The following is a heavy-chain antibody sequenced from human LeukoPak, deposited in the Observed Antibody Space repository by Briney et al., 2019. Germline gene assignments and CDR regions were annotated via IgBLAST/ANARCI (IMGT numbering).Heavy chain of an antibody. J-gene: IGHJ5*01. V-gene: IGHV3-33*02. D-gene: IGHD4-23*01. CDR3: ARGYSGVAGNPNWFDS. Sequence: PGVSLRLSCAASGFIFSNYAMHWVRQAPGKGPEWVSVIWHDGSRTFYVDSAKGRFTISRDSSRNTLFLEMNSLRVEDTAVYYCARGYSGVAGNPNWFDSWGQGTLVTVSA. CDR1: GFIFSNYA. CDR2: IWHDGSRT.